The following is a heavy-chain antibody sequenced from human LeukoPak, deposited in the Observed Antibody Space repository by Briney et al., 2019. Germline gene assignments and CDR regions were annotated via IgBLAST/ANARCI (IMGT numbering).Heavy chain of an antibody. Sequence: SETLSLTCTVSGGSISSGDYYRSWIRQPPGKGLEWIGYIYYSGSTYYNPSLKSRVTISVDTSKNQFSLKLSSVTAADTAVYYCARVARPWDFDYWGQGTLVTVSS. CDR1: GGSISSGDYY. J-gene: IGHJ4*02. CDR2: IYYSGST. V-gene: IGHV4-30-4*01. D-gene: IGHD1-26*01. CDR3: ARVARPWDFDY.